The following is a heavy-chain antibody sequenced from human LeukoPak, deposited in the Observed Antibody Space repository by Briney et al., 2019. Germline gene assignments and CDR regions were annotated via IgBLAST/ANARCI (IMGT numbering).Heavy chain of an antibody. Sequence: SETLSLTCAVYGGSFRGYYWSWIRQPPGKGLEWIGEINHSGSTNYNPSLKSRVTISVDTSKNQFSLKLSSVTAADTAVYYCARHGDYVGVDSWGQGTLVTVSS. D-gene: IGHD4-17*01. J-gene: IGHJ5*01. CDR1: GGSFRGYY. V-gene: IGHV4-34*01. CDR3: ARHGDYVGVDS. CDR2: INHSGST.